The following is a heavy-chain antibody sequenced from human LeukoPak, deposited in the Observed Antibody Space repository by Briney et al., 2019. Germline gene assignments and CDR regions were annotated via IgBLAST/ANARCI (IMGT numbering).Heavy chain of an antibody. CDR3: ARDHDYYDNFDP. CDR1: GGSFSGYY. Sequence: NSSETLSLTCAVYGGSFSGYYWSWIRQPPGKGLEWIGEINHSGSTNYNPSLKSRVTISVDTSKNQFSLKLSSVTAADTAVYYCARDHDYYDNFDPWGQGTLVTVSS. D-gene: IGHD3-22*01. V-gene: IGHV4-34*01. CDR2: INHSGST. J-gene: IGHJ5*02.